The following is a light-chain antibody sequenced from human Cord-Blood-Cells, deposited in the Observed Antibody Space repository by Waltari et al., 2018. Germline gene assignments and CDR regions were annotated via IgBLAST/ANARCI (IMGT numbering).Light chain of an antibody. CDR1: SSNIGSNY. Sequence: QSVLTQPPSASGTPGQRVTISCSGSSSNIGSNYVYWYQQHPGTAPNLLIYRNNQRPSGVPDRFSGSKSGTSASLAISGLRSEDEADYYCAAWDDSLSGRVFGGGTKLTVL. V-gene: IGLV1-47*01. CDR2: RNN. CDR3: AAWDDSLSGRV. J-gene: IGLJ3*02.